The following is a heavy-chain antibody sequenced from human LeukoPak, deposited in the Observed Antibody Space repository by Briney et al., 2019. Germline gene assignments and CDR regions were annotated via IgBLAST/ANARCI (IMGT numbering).Heavy chain of an antibody. V-gene: IGHV5-51*01. CDR2: IYPGDSDT. J-gene: IGHJ4*02. CDR1: GYNFTNYW. Sequence: GESLKIYCKGSGYNFTNYWIGWVRQMPGKGLEWMGIIYPGDSDTTYSPSFQGQVTISADKSISTAYQQWSSLKASDTAMYYCARRRDGYNYVGTDYWGQGTLVTVSS. D-gene: IGHD5-24*01. CDR3: ARRRDGYNYVGTDY.